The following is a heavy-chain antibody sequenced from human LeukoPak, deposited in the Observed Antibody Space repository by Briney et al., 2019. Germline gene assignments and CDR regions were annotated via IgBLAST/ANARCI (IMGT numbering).Heavy chain of an antibody. D-gene: IGHD6-13*01. CDR2: IKQDGSDK. V-gene: IGHV3-7*01. Sequence: PGGSLRLSCAASGFTFSTYWMSWVRQASGKGLEWVANIKQDGSDKYYLDSVKGRFTISRDNANNSMYLQMNSLRAEDTAVYFCTREAAAGIDYWGQGTLVTVSS. CDR1: GFTFSTYW. CDR3: TREAAAGIDY. J-gene: IGHJ4*02.